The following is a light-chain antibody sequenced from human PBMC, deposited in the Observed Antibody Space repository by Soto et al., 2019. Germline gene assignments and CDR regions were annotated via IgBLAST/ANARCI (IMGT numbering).Light chain of an antibody. CDR2: AAS. V-gene: IGKV1-39*01. J-gene: IGKJ5*01. Sequence: DIQMTQSPSSLSASVGDRVTITCRASQSIDIYLNWYQQKPGSAPKVLIYAASSVQSGVPSRFSGSGSGTDFTLTISNLQLEDFATYYCQQTYSTSITFGQGTRLDIK. CDR1: QSIDIY. CDR3: QQTYSTSIT.